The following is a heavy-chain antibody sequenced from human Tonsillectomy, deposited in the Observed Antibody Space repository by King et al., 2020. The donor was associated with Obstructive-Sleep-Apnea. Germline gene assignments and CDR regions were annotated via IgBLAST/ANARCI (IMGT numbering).Heavy chain of an antibody. CDR1: GFTFTSSA. CDR2: IVVGSGNT. D-gene: IGHD6-19*01. Sequence: MQLVQSGPEVKKPGTSVKVSCKASGFTFTSSAMQWVRQARGQRLEWIGWIVVGSGNTNYAQKFQERVTITRDMSTSTAYMELSSLRSEETAVYYCAAEYQSGWYGMQGAFDIWGQGTMVTVSS. CDR3: AAEYQSGWYGMQGAFDI. V-gene: IGHV1-58*02. J-gene: IGHJ3*02.